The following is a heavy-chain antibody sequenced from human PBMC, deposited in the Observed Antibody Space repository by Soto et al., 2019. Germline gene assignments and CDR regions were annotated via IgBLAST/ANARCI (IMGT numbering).Heavy chain of an antibody. V-gene: IGHV3-30*18. CDR3: VKGSDVARQELDR. CDR1: GFTFSNFG. CDR2: ISSDGGDK. J-gene: IGHJ5*02. Sequence: QVQLVESGGGVVQPGRSPRLSCAASGFTFSNFGMHWVRQAPGKGLEWVAAISSDGGDKYYSHSVKDRFTVSRDNSRNTLFLQMNSLRVEDTAGYYCVKGSDVARQELDRWGQGILVTVSS. D-gene: IGHD2-15*01.